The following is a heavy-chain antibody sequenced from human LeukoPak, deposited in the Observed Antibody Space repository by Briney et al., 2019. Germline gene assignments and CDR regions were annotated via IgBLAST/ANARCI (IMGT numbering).Heavy chain of an antibody. Sequence: ASVKVSCKASGYTFTGYYMNWVRQAPGQGLEWMGRINSNSGGTNYAQKFQGRVTMTRDTSISTAYMELSGLRSDDTAVYYCARPTPTRCSSGNCYSSYGMDVWGQGTTVTVSS. CDR3: ARPTPTRCSSGNCYSSYGMDV. CDR1: GYTFTGYY. CDR2: INSNSGGT. D-gene: IGHD2-15*01. V-gene: IGHV1-2*06. J-gene: IGHJ6*02.